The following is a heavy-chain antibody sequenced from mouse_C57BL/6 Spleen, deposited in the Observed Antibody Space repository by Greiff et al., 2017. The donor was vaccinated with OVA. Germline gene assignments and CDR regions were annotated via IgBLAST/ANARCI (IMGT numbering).Heavy chain of an antibody. D-gene: IGHD2-3*01. CDR1: GFSLTSYG. CDR3: AKSFYEGYRAWFAY. Sequence: VKLMESGPGLVAPSQSLSITCTVSGFSLTSYGVSWVRQPPGKGLEWLGVIWGDGSTNYHSALISRLSISKDNSKSRVFLKLNSLQTDDTATYYCAKSFYEGYRAWFAYWGQGTLVTVSA. CDR2: IWGDGST. V-gene: IGHV2-3*01. J-gene: IGHJ3*01.